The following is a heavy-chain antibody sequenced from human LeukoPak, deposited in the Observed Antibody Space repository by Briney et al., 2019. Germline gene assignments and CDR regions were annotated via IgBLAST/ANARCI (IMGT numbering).Heavy chain of an antibody. J-gene: IGHJ4*02. Sequence: KTGGSLRLSCAASGFTFSDYYMIWIRQAPGKGLESVSYIPISGSTIYYADSVKGRFTFSRDNAKNSLYLQMNSLRAEDTAVYYCARVRREVATIGFDYWGQGTLVSVSS. CDR3: ARVRREVATIGFDY. D-gene: IGHD5-12*01. V-gene: IGHV3-11*04. CDR2: IPISGSTI. CDR1: GFTFSDYY.